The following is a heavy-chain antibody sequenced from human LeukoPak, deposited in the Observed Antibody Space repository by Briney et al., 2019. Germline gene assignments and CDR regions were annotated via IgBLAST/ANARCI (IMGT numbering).Heavy chain of an antibody. CDR2: ISAYNGNT. V-gene: IGHV1-18*01. CDR3: ARIPILSSSLSFDY. J-gene: IGHJ4*02. Sequence: ASVKVSCKASGYTFTSYAMNWVRQAPGQGLEWMGWISAYNGNTNYAQKLQGRVTMTTDTSTSTAYMELRSLRSDDTAVYYCARIPILSSSLSFDYWGQGTLVTVSS. D-gene: IGHD6-6*01. CDR1: GYTFTSYA.